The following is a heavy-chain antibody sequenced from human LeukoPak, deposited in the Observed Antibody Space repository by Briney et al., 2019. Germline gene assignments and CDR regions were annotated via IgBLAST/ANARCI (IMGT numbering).Heavy chain of an antibody. V-gene: IGHV3-11*01. CDR3: ARETGGKGLAKVFDY. CDR2: IISSGSTI. Sequence: PGGSLRLSCAASGFTFSDYYMSWVRQAPGKGLEWVSYIISSGSTIYYADSVKGRFTISRDNAKNSLYLQMNSLRAEDTAVYYCARETGGKGLAKVFDYWGQGTLVTVSS. J-gene: IGHJ4*02. D-gene: IGHD3-16*01. CDR1: GFTFSDYY.